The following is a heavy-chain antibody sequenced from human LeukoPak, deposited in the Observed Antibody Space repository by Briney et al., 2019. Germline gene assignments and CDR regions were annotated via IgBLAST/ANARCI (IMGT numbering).Heavy chain of an antibody. V-gene: IGHV3-23*01. D-gene: IGHD3-22*01. CDR1: GFTFSRYA. CDR3: APGMNNYDGSGYYSYFQH. J-gene: IGHJ1*01. CDR2: ISADSSST. Sequence: GWSLRLSRPASGFTFSRYAMSWVRQAPGKGLEGVSTISADSSSTYYAASVKGRFTIFRDNSKNTLYLQMNTLRGEDTDVYYCAPGMNNYDGSGYYSYFQHWGQGTLVTVSS.